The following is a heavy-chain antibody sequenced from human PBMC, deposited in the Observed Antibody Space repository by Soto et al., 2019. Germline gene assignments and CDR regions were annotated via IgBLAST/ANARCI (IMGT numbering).Heavy chain of an antibody. J-gene: IGHJ5*02. CDR3: VRDGTKTLRDWFDP. CDR1: GASISGFY. D-gene: IGHD1-1*01. V-gene: IGHV4-4*07. Sequence: PSETLSLTCTVSGASISGFYCSWIRKSAGKGLEWIGRIYATGTTDYNPSLKSRVMMSVDTSKKQFSLKLRSVTAADTAVYYCVRDGTKTLRDWFDPWGQGISVTV. CDR2: IYATGTT.